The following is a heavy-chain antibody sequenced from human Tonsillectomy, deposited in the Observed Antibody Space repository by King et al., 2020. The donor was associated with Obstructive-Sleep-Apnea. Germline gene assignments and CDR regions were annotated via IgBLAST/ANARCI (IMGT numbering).Heavy chain of an antibody. CDR1: GGTFSNYA. Sequence: VQLVQSGAEVKKPGSSVKVSCKASGGTFSNYALSWVRQAPRQGLEWMGRIVPIVGIPNYAQKLQGRVTITADKSTRTAYMELSSLTSEDTAVYFCARDAVYGSGNYHWYVDLWGRGTLVTVSS. D-gene: IGHD3-10*01. CDR3: ARDAVYGSGNYHWYVDL. CDR2: IVPIVGIP. V-gene: IGHV1-69*09. J-gene: IGHJ2*01.